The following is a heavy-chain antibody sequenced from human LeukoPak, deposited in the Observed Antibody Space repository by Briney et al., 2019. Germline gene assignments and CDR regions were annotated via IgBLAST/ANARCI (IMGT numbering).Heavy chain of an antibody. CDR2: FDPEDGET. V-gene: IGHV1-24*01. CDR1: GYTLTELS. CDR3: ATGPYYYDSSGSHLGY. Sequence: ASVKVSCTVSGYTLTELSMHWVRQAPGKGLEWMGGFDPEDGETIYAQKFQGRVTMTEDTSTDTAYMELSSLRSEDTAVYYCATGPYYYDSSGSHLGYWGQGTLVTVSS. D-gene: IGHD3-22*01. J-gene: IGHJ4*02.